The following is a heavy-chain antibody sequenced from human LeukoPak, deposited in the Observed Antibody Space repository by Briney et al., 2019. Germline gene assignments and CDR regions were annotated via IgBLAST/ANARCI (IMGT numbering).Heavy chain of an antibody. CDR3: TRIRLDYSETRIDSFDV. V-gene: IGHV3-53*04. CDR1: GFTFSSYA. J-gene: IGHJ3*01. Sequence: GGSLRLSCAASGFTFSSYAMRWVRQAPGKGLEWVSLISGAGSTYYADSVKGRFTISRHNSNTLYLQMNSLKPEDTAVYYCTRIRLDYSETRIDSFDVWGQGTMVTVS. D-gene: IGHD3-22*01. CDR2: ISGAGST.